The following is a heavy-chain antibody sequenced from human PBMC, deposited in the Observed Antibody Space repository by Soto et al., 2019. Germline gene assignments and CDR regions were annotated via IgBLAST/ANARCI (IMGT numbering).Heavy chain of an antibody. D-gene: IGHD3-3*01. Sequence: ASVKVSCKAPGDTFTSYYLNWVRQAPGQGLEWMGVINPHGGSTKYAQKFQGRITMTRDTSRSTVYMELSSLRSDDTTIYYCARSSGGNFGIIIEGSNWFDPWGQGTLVTVSS. CDR2: INPHGGST. J-gene: IGHJ5*02. CDR1: GDTFTSYY. CDR3: ARSSGGNFGIIIEGSNWFDP. V-gene: IGHV1-46*01.